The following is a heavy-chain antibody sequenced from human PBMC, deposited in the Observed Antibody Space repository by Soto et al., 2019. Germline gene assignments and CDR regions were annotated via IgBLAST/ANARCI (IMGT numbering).Heavy chain of an antibody. J-gene: IGHJ6*04. CDR1: GGTFSSYA. CDR2: IIPIFGTA. D-gene: IGHD6-6*01. Sequence: QVQLVQSGAEVKKPGSSVKVSCKASGGTFSSYAISWVRQAPGQGLEWMGGIIPIFGTANYAQKFQGRVTITADEFTSTAYMGLSSLGSADTAVYYCASPPPSIAARTDYYYGMDVWGEGTTVTVSS. CDR3: ASPPPSIAARTDYYYGMDV. V-gene: IGHV1-69*01.